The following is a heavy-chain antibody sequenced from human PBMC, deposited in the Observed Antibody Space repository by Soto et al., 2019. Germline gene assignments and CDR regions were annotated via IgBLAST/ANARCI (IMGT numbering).Heavy chain of an antibody. D-gene: IGHD3-3*01. CDR1: GFTFSSYG. Sequence: QVQLVESGGGVVQPGRSPRLSCAASGFTFSSYGMHWVRQAPGKGLEWVAVISYDGSNKYYADSVKGRFTISRDNSKNTLYLQMNSLRAEDTAVYYCAKDREAYYDFWSGYLGGYWGQGTLVTVSS. CDR3: AKDREAYYDFWSGYLGGY. J-gene: IGHJ4*02. V-gene: IGHV3-30*18. CDR2: ISYDGSNK.